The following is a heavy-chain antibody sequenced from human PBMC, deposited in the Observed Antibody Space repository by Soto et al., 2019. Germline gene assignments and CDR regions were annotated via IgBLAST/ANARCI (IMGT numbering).Heavy chain of an antibody. CDR2: INWNGGST. V-gene: IGHV3-20*04. D-gene: IGHD6-19*01. Sequence: EVQLVESGGGVVRPAGSLRLSCSDSGFTFDDYGMSWVRRAPGKGREWVSGINWNGGSTGYADSVKGRFTISRDNAKNSLYLQMNSLRAEDTALYYCARLYSSGWYGPGRYWGQGTLVTVSS. CDR1: GFTFDDYG. CDR3: ARLYSSGWYGPGRY. J-gene: IGHJ4*02.